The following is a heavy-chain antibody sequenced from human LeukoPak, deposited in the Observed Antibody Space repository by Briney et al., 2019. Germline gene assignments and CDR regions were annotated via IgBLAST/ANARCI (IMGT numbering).Heavy chain of an antibody. CDR2: ISYDGSNK. D-gene: IGHD3-10*01. V-gene: IGHV3-30*18. J-gene: IGHJ3*02. CDR3: AKDRGGTLDI. Sequence: GRSLRLSCAASGFTFSSYGMDWVRQAPGKGLEWVAVISYDGSNKYYADSVKGRFTISRDNSKNTLYLQMNSLRAEDTAVYYCAKDRGGTLDIWGQGTMVTVSS. CDR1: GFTFSSYG.